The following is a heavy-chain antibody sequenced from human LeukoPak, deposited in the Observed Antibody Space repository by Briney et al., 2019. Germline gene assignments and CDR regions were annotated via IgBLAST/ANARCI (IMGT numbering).Heavy chain of an antibody. Sequence: PSETLSLTCTVSGDSISSYYRSWIRQPPGKGLEWIGYIYYSGSTNYNPSLKSRVTISVDTSKNQFSLKLSSVTAADTAVYYCARVAYGLDYWGQGTLVTVSS. CDR1: GDSISSYY. CDR3: ARVAYGLDY. CDR2: IYYSGST. V-gene: IGHV4-59*01. D-gene: IGHD3/OR15-3a*01. J-gene: IGHJ4*02.